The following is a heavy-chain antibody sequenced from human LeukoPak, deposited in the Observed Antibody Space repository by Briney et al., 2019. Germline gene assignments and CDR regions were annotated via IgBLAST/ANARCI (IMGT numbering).Heavy chain of an antibody. CDR2: ISAYNGNT. J-gene: IGHJ4*02. D-gene: IGHD2-2*01. CDR3: ARIPGYCSSSSCSWVWAFDY. CDR1: GYTFISYG. Sequence: GASVKVSCKASGYTFISYGISWVRQAPGQGLEWMGWISAYNGNTNYAQKLQGRVTMTTDTSTSTAYMELRSLRSDDTAVYYCARIPGYCSSSSCSWVWAFDYWGQGTLVTVSS. V-gene: IGHV1-18*01.